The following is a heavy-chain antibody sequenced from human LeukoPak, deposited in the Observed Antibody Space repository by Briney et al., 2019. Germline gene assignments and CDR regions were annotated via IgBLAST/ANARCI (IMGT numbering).Heavy chain of an antibody. Sequence: ASVKVSCKASGYTFTDYYMHWVRQAPGQGLEWMGWINPNSGGENYAQNFQGRVTMTRDTSVSTAYMELSSLRSDDTAVFYCARSSSSGWCVGGLDYWGQGTLVTVSS. J-gene: IGHJ4*02. CDR2: INPNSGGE. V-gene: IGHV1-2*02. CDR3: ARSSSSGWCVGGLDY. CDR1: GYTFTDYY. D-gene: IGHD6-19*01.